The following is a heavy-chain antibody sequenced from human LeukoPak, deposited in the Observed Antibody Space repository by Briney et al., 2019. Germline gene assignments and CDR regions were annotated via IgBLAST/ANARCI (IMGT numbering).Heavy chain of an antibody. CDR2: VYYSGST. D-gene: IGHD4-17*01. V-gene: IGHV4-59*01. CDR1: GDSISTYY. J-gene: IGHJ3*02. CDR3: ARDSRSANDAFDI. Sequence: SETLSLTCSVSGDSISTYYFSWIRQPPGRGLEWIGYVYYSGSTAYNPSLKSRVTISVDTSKNQFSLTLKSVTAADTAVYYCARDSRSANDAFDIWGQGTMVTVSS.